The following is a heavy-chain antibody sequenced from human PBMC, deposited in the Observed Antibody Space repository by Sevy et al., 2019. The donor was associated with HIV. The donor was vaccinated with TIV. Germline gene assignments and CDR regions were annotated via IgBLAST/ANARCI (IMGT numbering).Heavy chain of an antibody. D-gene: IGHD1-26*01. J-gene: IGHJ4*02. CDR1: GGSITSLY. CDR2: IYYNGHI. Sequence: SETLSLTCTVSGGSITSLYWNWIQQPPGKGLEWIANIYYNGHINYNPSLKSRVTLSLDTSKNQFSLRLRSVTAADTAMYYCAGENAWGRGYSWGQGTLVTVSS. V-gene: IGHV4-59*08. CDR3: AGENAWGRGYS.